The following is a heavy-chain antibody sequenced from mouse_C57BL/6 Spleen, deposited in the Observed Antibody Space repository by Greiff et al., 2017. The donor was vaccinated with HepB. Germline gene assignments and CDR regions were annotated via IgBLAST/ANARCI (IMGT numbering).Heavy chain of an antibody. D-gene: IGHD3-2*02. CDR2: IYPGDGDT. V-gene: IGHV1-80*01. J-gene: IGHJ2*01. CDR1: GYAFSSYW. Sequence: QVQLQQSGAELVKPGASVKISCKASGYAFSSYWMNWVKQRPGKGLEWIGQIYPGDGDTNYNGKFKGKATLTADKSSSTAYMQLSSLTSEDSAVYFCAREDAAQAIPYFDYWGQGTTLTVSS. CDR3: AREDAAQAIPYFDY.